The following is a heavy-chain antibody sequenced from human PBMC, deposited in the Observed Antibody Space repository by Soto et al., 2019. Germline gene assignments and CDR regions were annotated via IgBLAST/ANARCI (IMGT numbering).Heavy chain of an antibody. CDR1: GGTFSRYS. CDR3: AREDRDRETGLVPAAIDGMDV. Sequence: QVQLVQSGAEVKKPGSSVKVSCKASGGTFSRYSFTWVRQAPGHGLEWMGRIIPVFGIASYAQQFQGRVTITAGKSTSTAYMELSSLRSEDTAVYYCAREDRDRETGLVPAAIDGMDVWGQGTTVTVSS. D-gene: IGHD2-2*01. V-gene: IGHV1-69*08. CDR2: IIPVFGIA. J-gene: IGHJ6*02.